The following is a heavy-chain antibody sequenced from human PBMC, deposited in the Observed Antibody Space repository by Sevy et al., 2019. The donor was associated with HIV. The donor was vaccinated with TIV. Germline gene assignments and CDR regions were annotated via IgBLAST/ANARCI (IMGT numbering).Heavy chain of an antibody. CDR2: ISGSGGST. CDR3: ATDVDTAMVYSDAFDI. Sequence: GESLKISCAASGFTFSSYAMSWVRQAPGKGLEWVSAISGSGGSTYYADSVKGRFTISRDNSKNTLYLQMNSLRAEDTAVYYCATDVDTAMVYSDAFDIWGQGTMVTVSS. J-gene: IGHJ3*02. D-gene: IGHD5-18*01. CDR1: GFTFSSYA. V-gene: IGHV3-23*01.